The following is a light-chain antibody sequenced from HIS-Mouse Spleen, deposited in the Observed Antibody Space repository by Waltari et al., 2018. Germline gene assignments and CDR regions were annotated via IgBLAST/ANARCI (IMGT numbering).Light chain of an antibody. V-gene: IGLV3-21*03. CDR1: NIGSKS. CDR2: DDS. CDR3: QVWDSSSDHPYV. J-gene: IGLJ1*01. Sequence: SYVLTQPPSVSVAPGKTARITCGGNNIGSKSVHWYQQKPGQAPVLVVYDDSDRPSGIPDRLSGSNSGNTATLTISRVEAGDEADYYCQVWDSSSDHPYVFGTGTKVTVL.